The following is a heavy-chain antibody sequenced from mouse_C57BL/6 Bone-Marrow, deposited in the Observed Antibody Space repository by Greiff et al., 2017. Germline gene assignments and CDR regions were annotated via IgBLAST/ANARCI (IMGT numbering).Heavy chain of an antibody. CDR2: IDPEDGET. J-gene: IGHJ2*01. V-gene: IGHV14-2*01. D-gene: IGHD6-5*01. Sequence: EVQLQQSGAELVKPGASVKLSCTASGFNIKDSYMHWVKQRTEQGLEWIGRIDPEDGETKYAQKFKGKATMTADTSSNTAYMQLSSLTSEDSAVYYFPRYAYYFDYWGQGTTLTVSS. CDR1: GFNIKDSY. CDR3: PRYAYYFDY.